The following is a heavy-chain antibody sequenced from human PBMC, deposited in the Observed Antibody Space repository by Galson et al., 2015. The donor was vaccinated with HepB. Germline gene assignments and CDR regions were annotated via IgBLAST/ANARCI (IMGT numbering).Heavy chain of an antibody. D-gene: IGHD1-26*01. J-gene: IGHJ6*02. CDR2: IIPILGIA. V-gene: IGHV1-69*02. CDR1: GGTFSSYT. CDR3: ARVAVGATYMDV. Sequence: SVKVSCKASGGTFSSYTISWVRQAPGQGLEWMGRIIPILGIANYAQKFQGRVTITADKSTSTAYMELSSLRSEDTAVYHCARVAVGATYMDVWGQGTTVTVSS.